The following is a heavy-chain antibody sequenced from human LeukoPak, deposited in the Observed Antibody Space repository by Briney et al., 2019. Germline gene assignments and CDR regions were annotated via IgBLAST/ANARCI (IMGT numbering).Heavy chain of an antibody. J-gene: IGHJ4*02. V-gene: IGHV3-23*01. CDR3: AKDRSSSSLYYFDY. CDR2: ISGSGGST. CDR1: GGSISSSSYY. D-gene: IGHD6-6*01. Sequence: ETLSLTCTVSGGSISSSSYYWGWIRQAPGKGLEWVSAISGSGGSTYYADSVKGRFTISRDNSKNTLYLQMNSLRAEDTAVYYCAKDRSSSSLYYFDYWGQGTLVTVSS.